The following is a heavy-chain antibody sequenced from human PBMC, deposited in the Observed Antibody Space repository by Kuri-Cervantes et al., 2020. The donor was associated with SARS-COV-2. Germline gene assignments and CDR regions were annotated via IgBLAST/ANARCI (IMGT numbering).Heavy chain of an antibody. CDR1: GYTFTRYA. Sequence: ASVKVSCKASGYTFTRYAMNWVRQAPGQGLEWMGWINTNTGNPTYAQGFTARFVFSLDTSVSTAYLQISSLKAEDTAEYYCARGVTPETEITIFGVVIQILYYYYYMDVWGKGTTVTVSS. V-gene: IGHV7-4-1*02. J-gene: IGHJ6*03. D-gene: IGHD3-3*01. CDR3: ARGVTPETEITIFGVVIQILYYYYYMDV. CDR2: INTNTGNP.